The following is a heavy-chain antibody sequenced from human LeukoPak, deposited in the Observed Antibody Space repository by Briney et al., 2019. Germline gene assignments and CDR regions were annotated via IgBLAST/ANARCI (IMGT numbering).Heavy chain of an antibody. CDR1: GGSISSYY. D-gene: IGHD3-10*01. CDR3: ARVEGGFGDSFDY. V-gene: IGHV4-59*01. CDR2: IYYSGST. Sequence: SETLSLTCTVSGGSISSYYWSWIRQPPGKGLEWIGYIYYSGSTNYNPSLKSRVTISVDTSKNQFSLKLSSVTAADTVVYYCARVEGGFGDSFDYWGQGTLVTVSS. J-gene: IGHJ4*02.